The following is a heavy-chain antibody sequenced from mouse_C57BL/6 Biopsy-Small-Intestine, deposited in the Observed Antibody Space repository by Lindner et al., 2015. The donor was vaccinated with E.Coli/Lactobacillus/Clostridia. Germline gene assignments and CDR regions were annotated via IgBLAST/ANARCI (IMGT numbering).Heavy chain of an antibody. CDR2: IDLNTGNP. CDR1: GYTFTDYA. CDR3: ARDQGGKLARLYWYFGL. J-gene: IGHJ1*01. V-gene: IGHV9-3*02. Sequence: VKVSCKASGYTFTDYAINWVRQAPGQGLEWMGWIDLNTGNPTYAQGFTGRFVFSLDTSVSTAYLQISSLKADDTAIYYCARDQGGKLARLYWYFGLWGRGTLVTVSP.